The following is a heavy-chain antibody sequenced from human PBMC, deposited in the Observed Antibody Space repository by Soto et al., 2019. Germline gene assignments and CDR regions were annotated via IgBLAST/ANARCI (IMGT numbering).Heavy chain of an antibody. CDR1: GFDFSAYA. CDR3: AMYLIAKNGEWVAFNM. Sequence: PGGSLRLSCVGSGFDFSAYAMNWVRQAPGKGLQWISGLVGSGADKNYADSVRGRFTVSRDNSMSTLYLQMNSLRDEDTAVYYCAMYLIAKNGEWVAFNMWSRGRKVTVS. CDR2: LVGSGADK. J-gene: IGHJ3*02. V-gene: IGHV3-23*01. D-gene: IGHD2-8*01.